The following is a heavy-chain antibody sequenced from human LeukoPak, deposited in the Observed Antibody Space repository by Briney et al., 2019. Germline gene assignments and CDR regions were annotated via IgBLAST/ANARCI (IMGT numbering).Heavy chain of an antibody. CDR2: ISYDGSNK. CDR3: AKDKAVSVRYYFDY. CDR1: GFTFSSYA. V-gene: IGHV3-30*04. J-gene: IGHJ4*02. D-gene: IGHD3-10*01. Sequence: GGSLRLSCAASGFTFSSYAMHWVRQAPGKGLEWVAVISYDGSNKYYADSVKGRFTISRDNSKNTLYLQMNSLRAEDTAVYYCAKDKAVSVRYYFDYWGQGTLVTVSS.